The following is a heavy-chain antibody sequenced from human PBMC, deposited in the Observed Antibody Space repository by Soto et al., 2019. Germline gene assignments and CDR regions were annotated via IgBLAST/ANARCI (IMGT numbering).Heavy chain of an antibody. J-gene: IGHJ4*02. CDR3: ARVGDSSGYYYSDY. CDR2: ISAYNGNT. D-gene: IGHD3-22*01. CDR1: GYTFTSYG. Sequence: EASVKVSCKASGYTFTSYGISWVRQAPGQGLEWMGWISAYNGNTNYAQKLQGRVTMTTDTSTSTAYMELRSLRSDDTAVYYCARVGDSSGYYYSDYWGQGTLVTVSS. V-gene: IGHV1-18*01.